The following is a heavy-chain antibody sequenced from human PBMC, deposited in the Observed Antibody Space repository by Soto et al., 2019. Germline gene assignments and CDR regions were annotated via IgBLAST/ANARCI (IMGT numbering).Heavy chain of an antibody. Sequence: ASVKVSCKASGYTFTSYGISWVRQAPGQGLEWMGWISAYNGNTNYAQKLQGRVTMTTDTSTSTAYMELRSLRSDDTAVYYCARDHPTGYSSFLYLTAHFLFYYLAMDVWG. CDR3: ARDHPTGYSSFLYLTAHFLFYYLAMDV. J-gene: IGHJ6*01. V-gene: IGHV1-18*01. D-gene: IGHD6-19*01. CDR1: GYTFTSYG. CDR2: ISAYNGNT.